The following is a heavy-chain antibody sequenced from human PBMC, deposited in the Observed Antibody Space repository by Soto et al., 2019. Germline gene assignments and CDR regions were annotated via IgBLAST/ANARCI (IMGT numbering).Heavy chain of an antibody. CDR2: ISAYNGNT. CDR3: ARSVLLWFGELNYYFDY. Sequence: ASVKVSCKASGYTFTSYAMHWVRQAPGQGLEWMGWISAYNGNTNYAQKLQGRVTMTTDTSTSTAYMELRSLRSDDTAVYYCARSVLLWFGELNYYFDYWGQGTLVTVSS. V-gene: IGHV1-18*01. D-gene: IGHD3-10*01. CDR1: GYTFTSYA. J-gene: IGHJ4*02.